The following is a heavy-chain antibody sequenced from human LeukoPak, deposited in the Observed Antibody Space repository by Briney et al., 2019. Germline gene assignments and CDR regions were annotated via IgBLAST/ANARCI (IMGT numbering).Heavy chain of an antibody. CDR2: ISYDGRNK. CDR3: ARDSGSFDY. J-gene: IGHJ4*02. V-gene: IGHV3-30*04. Sequence: GRSLRLSCAASGFTFSSYAMHWVRQAPGKGLEWVAVISYDGRNKYYADSVKGRFTISRDNSKNTLYLQMNSLRAEDTAVYYCARDSGSFDYWGQGTLVTVS. CDR1: GFTFSSYA. D-gene: IGHD1-26*01.